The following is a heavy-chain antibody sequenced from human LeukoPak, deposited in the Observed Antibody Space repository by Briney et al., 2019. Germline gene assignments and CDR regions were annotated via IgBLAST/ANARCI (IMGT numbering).Heavy chain of an antibody. V-gene: IGHV3-21*01. Sequence: PGGSLRLSCVASGFTFSTYSMNWVRQAPGKGLEWVSCISSSGTYIYYADSMKGRFTISRDNAKNSLYLQMNSLTAEDTGVYYCARDLGEQQLVRSYFFDYWGQGTLVTVSS. D-gene: IGHD6-13*01. CDR3: ARDLGEQQLVRSYFFDY. J-gene: IGHJ4*02. CDR2: ISSSGTYI. CDR1: GFTFSTYS.